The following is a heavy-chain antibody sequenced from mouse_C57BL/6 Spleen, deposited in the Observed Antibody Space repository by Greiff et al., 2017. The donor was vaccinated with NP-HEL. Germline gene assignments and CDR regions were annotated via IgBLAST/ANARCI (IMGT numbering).Heavy chain of an antibody. CDR1: GFNIKDDY. D-gene: IGHD5-5*01. Sequence: EVKLMESGAELVRPGASVKLSCTASGFNIKDDYMHWVKQRPEQGLEWIGWIDPENGDTEYASKFQGKATITADTSSNTAYLQLSSLTSEDTAVYYCTTPYLFAYWGQGTLVTVSA. CDR2: IDPENGDT. V-gene: IGHV14-4*01. J-gene: IGHJ3*01. CDR3: TTPYLFAY.